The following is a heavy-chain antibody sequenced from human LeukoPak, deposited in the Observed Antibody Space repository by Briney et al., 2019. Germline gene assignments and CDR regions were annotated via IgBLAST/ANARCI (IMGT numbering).Heavy chain of an antibody. V-gene: IGHV3-7*01. D-gene: IGHD3-3*01. J-gene: IGHJ4*02. CDR2: IKQDGSEK. CDR1: GFTFSSYW. Sequence: QPGGSLRLSGAASGFTFSSYWMSWVRQAPGKGLEWVANIKQDGSEKYYVDSVKGRFTISRDNAKNSLYLQMNSLRAEDTAVYYCARGPDYDFWSGYRYFDYWGQGTLVTVSS. CDR3: ARGPDYDFWSGYRYFDY.